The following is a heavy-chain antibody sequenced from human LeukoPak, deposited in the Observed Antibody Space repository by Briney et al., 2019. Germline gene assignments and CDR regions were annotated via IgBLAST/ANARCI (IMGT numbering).Heavy chain of an antibody. V-gene: IGHV3-21*01. D-gene: IGHD6-19*01. CDR1: GFTFSSYS. J-gene: IGHJ3*02. CDR2: ISSSSSYI. CDR3: ARETIAVDAFDI. Sequence: GGSLRLSCAASGFTFSSYSMNRVRQAPGKGLEWVSSISSSSSYIYYADSVKGRFTISRDNAKNSLYLQMNSLRAEDTAVYYCARETIAVDAFDIWGQGTMVTVSS.